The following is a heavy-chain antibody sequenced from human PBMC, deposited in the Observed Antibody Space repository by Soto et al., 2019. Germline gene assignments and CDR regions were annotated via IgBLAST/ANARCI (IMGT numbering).Heavy chain of an antibody. CDR3: AKDQTAAETAMDH. J-gene: IGHJ4*02. CDR1: GFTFSSCA. Sequence: PGGSLRLSCAASGFTFSSCAMGWVRQAPGKGLEWVSDIIDSGGSTYYADSVKGRFTISRDNSKSTLYLQMNSLRSEDTALYYCAKDQTAAETAMDHWGQGTLVTVSS. CDR2: IIDSGGST. D-gene: IGHD5-18*01. V-gene: IGHV3-23*01.